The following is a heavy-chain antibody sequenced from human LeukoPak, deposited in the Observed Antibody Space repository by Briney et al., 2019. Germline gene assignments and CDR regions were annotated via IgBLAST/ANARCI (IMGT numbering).Heavy chain of an antibody. V-gene: IGHV3-53*01. CDR1: GFTVSSNY. CDR3: ARDSGWNEWRFDP. Sequence: GGSLTLSCAASGFTVSSNYMSWVRQAPGKGLEWVSVIYSGGSTYYADSVKGRFTISRDNSKNTLYLQMNSLRAEDTAVYYCARDSGWNEWRFDPWGQGTLVTVSS. J-gene: IGHJ5*02. D-gene: IGHD1-1*01. CDR2: IYSGGST.